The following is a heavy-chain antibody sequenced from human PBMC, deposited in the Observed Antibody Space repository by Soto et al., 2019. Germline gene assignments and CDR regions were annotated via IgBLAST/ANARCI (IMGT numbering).Heavy chain of an antibody. J-gene: IGHJ6*02. V-gene: IGHV3-48*02. CDR2: ITSDSSTI. CDR3: ARVGRGVYGMDV. D-gene: IGHD2-8*01. CDR1: GFTFSSYS. Sequence: QLESGGGLVQPGGSLRLSCAASGFTFSSYSINWVRQAPGKGLEWFSYITSDSSTISYADSVKGRFTVSRDNAKNSLYLQMNSLRDEDTAVYYCARVGRGVYGMDVWGQGTSVTVSS.